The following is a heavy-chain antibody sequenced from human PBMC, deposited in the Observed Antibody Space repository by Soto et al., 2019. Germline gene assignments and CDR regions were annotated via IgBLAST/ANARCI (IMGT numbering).Heavy chain of an antibody. CDR3: ARDRGNTAMVTFPFDY. CDR2: ISSSSSYI. V-gene: IGHV3-21*01. D-gene: IGHD5-18*01. J-gene: IGHJ4*02. Sequence: GGSLRLSCAASGFTFSSYSMNWFRQAPGKGLEWVSSISSSSSYIYYADSVKGRFTISRDNAKNSLYLQMNSLRAEDTAVYYCARDRGNTAMVTFPFDYWGQGTLVTVS. CDR1: GFTFSSYS.